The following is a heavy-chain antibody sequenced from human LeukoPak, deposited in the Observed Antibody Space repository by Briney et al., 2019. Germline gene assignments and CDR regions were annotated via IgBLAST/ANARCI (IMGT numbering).Heavy chain of an antibody. J-gene: IGHJ6*03. V-gene: IGHV1-18*01. CDR3: ARIPNSQNIAAPSTYYYYYYYMDV. D-gene: IGHD6-6*01. CDR1: GYTFTSYG. CDR2: ISAYNGNT. Sequence: ASVKVSCKASGYTFTSYGISWVRQAPGQGLEWMGWISAYNGNTNYAQKLQGRVTMTTDTSTSTAYMELRSLRSDDTAVYYRARIPNSQNIAAPSTYYYYYYYMDVWGKGTTVTVSS.